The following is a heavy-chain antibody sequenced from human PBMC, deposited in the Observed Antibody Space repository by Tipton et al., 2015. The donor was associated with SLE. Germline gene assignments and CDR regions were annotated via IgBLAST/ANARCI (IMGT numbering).Heavy chain of an antibody. Sequence: SLRLSCAASGFTFSSYPMHWVRQAPGKGLEWVAVISYDGSNKYYADSVKGRFTISRDNSKNTLYLQMSSLRAEDTAVYYCAREGAAAGRGYFDYWGQGTLVTVSS. CDR2: ISYDGSNK. D-gene: IGHD6-13*01. J-gene: IGHJ4*02. CDR1: GFTFSSYP. CDR3: AREGAAAGRGYFDY. V-gene: IGHV3-30*04.